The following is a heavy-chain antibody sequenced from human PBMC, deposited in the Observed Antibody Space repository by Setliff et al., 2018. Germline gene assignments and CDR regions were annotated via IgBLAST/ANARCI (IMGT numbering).Heavy chain of an antibody. CDR2: INPNSGGT. D-gene: IGHD3-3*01. Sequence: ASVKVSCKASGYTFTGYYMHWVRQAPGQGLEWMGRINPNSGGTNYAQKFQGRVTMTRDTSISTAYMELSRLRAEDTAVYYCATFWSGYFDYWGQGSLVTVSS. V-gene: IGHV1-2*06. CDR1: GYTFTGYY. J-gene: IGHJ4*02. CDR3: ATFWSGYFDY.